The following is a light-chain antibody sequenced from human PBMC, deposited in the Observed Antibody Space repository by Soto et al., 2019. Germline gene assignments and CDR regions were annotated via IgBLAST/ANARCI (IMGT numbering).Light chain of an antibody. V-gene: IGLV4-60*02. CDR3: ETWDSNTHGV. Sequence: QSVLTQSSSASASLGSSVKLTCTLNSGHSSYIIAWHQQQPGKAPRYLMKLEGSGSYNKGSGVPDRFSGSSSGADRYLTISNLQFEDEADYYGETWDSNTHGVFGGGTKLTVL. CDR1: SGHSSYI. CDR2: LEGSGSY. J-gene: IGLJ3*02.